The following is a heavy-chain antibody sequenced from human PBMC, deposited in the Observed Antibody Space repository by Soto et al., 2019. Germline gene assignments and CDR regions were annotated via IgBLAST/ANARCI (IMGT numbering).Heavy chain of an antibody. CDR1: GYTFTGYY. Sequence: ASVKVSCKASGYTFTGYYMHWVRQAPGQGLEWMGWINPNSGGTNYAQKFQAWVTMTRDTSISTAYMELSRLRSDDTAVYYCASDRRRTDGGANYYYYYGMDVWGQGTTVTVSS. CDR2: INPNSGGT. D-gene: IGHD3-10*01. V-gene: IGHV1-2*04. J-gene: IGHJ6*02. CDR3: ASDRRRTDGGANYYYYYGMDV.